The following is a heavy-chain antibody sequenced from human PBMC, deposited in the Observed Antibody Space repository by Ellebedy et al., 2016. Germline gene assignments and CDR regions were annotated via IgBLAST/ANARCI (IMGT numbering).Heavy chain of an antibody. CDR3: ASGVTTASNDAFDI. D-gene: IGHD1-1*01. Sequence: GGPLRLSCKGSGYSFSTNWIAWVRQMPGKGLEWMGIIYPGDSDTKYSPSFQGLVTISADTSISTSYVQWSSLKASDTAKYYCASGVTTASNDAFDIWGQGTMVTVSS. CDR1: GYSFSTNW. V-gene: IGHV5-51*01. CDR2: IYPGDSDT. J-gene: IGHJ3*02.